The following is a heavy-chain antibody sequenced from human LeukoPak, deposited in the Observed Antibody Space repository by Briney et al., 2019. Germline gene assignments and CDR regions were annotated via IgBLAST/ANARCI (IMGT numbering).Heavy chain of an antibody. J-gene: IGHJ4*02. V-gene: IGHV4-34*01. Sequence: PSETLSLTCTVSGGSISSYYWSWIRQPPGKGLEWIGEINHSGSTNYNPSLKSRVTISVDTSKNQFSLKLSSVTAADTAVYYCARGLRFLEWPVFDYWGQGTLVTVSS. CDR3: ARGLRFLEWPVFDY. CDR1: GGSISSYY. D-gene: IGHD3-3*01. CDR2: INHSGST.